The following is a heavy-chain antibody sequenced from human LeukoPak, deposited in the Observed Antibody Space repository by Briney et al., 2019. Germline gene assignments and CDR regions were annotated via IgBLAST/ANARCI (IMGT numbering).Heavy chain of an antibody. CDR3: ARVSTAMVIDY. Sequence: PSETLSLTCTVSGGSISSYYWSWIRQPPGKGLEWIGYIYYSGSTNYNPSLKSRVTISVDTSKNQFSLKLSSVTAADTAVYYCARVSTAMVIDYWGQGTLVTVSS. CDR2: IYYSGST. CDR1: GGSISSYY. D-gene: IGHD5-18*01. V-gene: IGHV4-59*12. J-gene: IGHJ4*02.